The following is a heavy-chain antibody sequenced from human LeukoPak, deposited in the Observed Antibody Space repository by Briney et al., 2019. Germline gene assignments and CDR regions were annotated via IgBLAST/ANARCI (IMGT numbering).Heavy chain of an antibody. CDR3: ARVVVRTATPDIIDI. Sequence: PSETLSLTCSVSGYFISRGYYWGWIRQPPGKGLEWIGSIYHNGNTYNNPSLKSRVTISADTSKNQFSLKLRSVTAPDTAVYYCARVVVRTATPDIIDIWGQGTMVTVSS. V-gene: IGHV4-38-2*02. CDR1: GYFISRGYY. J-gene: IGHJ3*02. D-gene: IGHD2-15*01. CDR2: IYHNGNT.